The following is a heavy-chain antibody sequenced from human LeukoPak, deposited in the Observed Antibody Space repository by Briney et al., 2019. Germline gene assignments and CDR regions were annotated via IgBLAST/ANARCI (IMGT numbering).Heavy chain of an antibody. D-gene: IGHD4-17*01. CDR3: ARKTAMTVFDP. CDR2: IYYSGST. V-gene: IGHV4-30-4*08. CDR1: GGSISSGDYY. J-gene: IGHJ5*02. Sequence: PSETLSLTCTVSGGSISSGDYYWSWIRQPPGKGLEWIGYIYYSGSTYYNPSLKSRVTISVDRSKNQFSLNLRSVTAADTAVYYCARKTAMTVFDPWGRGTPVTVSS.